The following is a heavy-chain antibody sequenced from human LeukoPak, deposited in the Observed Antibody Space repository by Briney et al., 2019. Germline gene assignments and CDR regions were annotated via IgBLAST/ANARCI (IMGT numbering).Heavy chain of an antibody. J-gene: IGHJ5*02. CDR3: ARAGYCSSTSCYTKWFDP. D-gene: IGHD2-2*02. CDR1: GFTFSSYS. CDR2: ISSSSSYI. Sequence: GGSLRLSCAASGFTFSSYSMNWVRQAPGKGLEWVSSISSSSSYIYYADSVKGRFTISRDNAKNSLYLQMNSLRAEDTAVYYCARAGYCSSTSCYTKWFDPWGQGTLVTVSS. V-gene: IGHV3-21*04.